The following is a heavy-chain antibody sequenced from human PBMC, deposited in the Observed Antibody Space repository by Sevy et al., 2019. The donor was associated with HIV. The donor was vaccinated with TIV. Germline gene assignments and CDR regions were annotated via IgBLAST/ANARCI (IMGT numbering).Heavy chain of an antibody. D-gene: IGHD6-6*01. CDR2: MNPNSGNT. CDR1: GYTFTFYD. CDR3: ARGASLYSSSIIEYDY. J-gene: IGHJ4*02. V-gene: IGHV1-8*01. Sequence: ASVKVSCKASGYTFTFYDINWVRQATGQGREWVGWMNPNSGNTGYAQKFQGRVTMTRNTSISTAYMGLSSLRSEDTAVFYCARGASLYSSSIIEYDYWGQGTLVTVSS.